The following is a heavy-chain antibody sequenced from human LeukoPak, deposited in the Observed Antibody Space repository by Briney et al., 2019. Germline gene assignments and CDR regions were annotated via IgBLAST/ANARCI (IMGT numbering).Heavy chain of an antibody. V-gene: IGHV3-23*01. CDR2: ISGSGTAT. CDR3: AKGTVIYCGGDCYSAH. Sequence: GGSLRLSCAASEFTFSNYAMTWVRQAPGKGLKWVSTISGSGTATYYADSVKGRFTISRDNSKNTLYLQMNSLRAEDTAVYYCAKGTVIYCGGDCYSAHWGQGTLVTVSS. J-gene: IGHJ1*01. CDR1: EFTFSNYA. D-gene: IGHD2-21*01.